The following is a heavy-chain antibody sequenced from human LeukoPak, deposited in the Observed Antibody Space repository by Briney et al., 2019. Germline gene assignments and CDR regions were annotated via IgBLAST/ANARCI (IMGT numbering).Heavy chain of an antibody. D-gene: IGHD3-10*01. V-gene: IGHV1-69*06. CDR2: IIPIFGST. CDR1: GCTFSNYA. J-gene: IGHJ6*03. Sequence: SVKVSCKASGCTFSNYAISWVRQAPGQGLEWMGGIIPIFGSTNYAQKFQGRVTITADKSTTTVYMELRSLRSEDTAVYYCARPRFPYYRLSGPDYYYMDVWGKGATVTVSS. CDR3: ARPRFPYYRLSGPDYYYMDV.